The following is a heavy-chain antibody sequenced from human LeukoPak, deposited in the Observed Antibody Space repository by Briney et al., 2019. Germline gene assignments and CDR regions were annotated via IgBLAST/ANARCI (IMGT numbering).Heavy chain of an antibody. Sequence: SETLSLTCTVSGGSISSYYWSWIRQPPGKGLEWIGYIYYSGSTNYNPSLKSRVTISVDTSKNQFSLKLSSVTAADTAVYYCASTNVDSSGSYGVDYWGQGTLVTVSS. CDR2: IYYSGST. CDR1: GGSISSYY. V-gene: IGHV4-59*08. J-gene: IGHJ4*02. D-gene: IGHD6-19*01. CDR3: ASTNVDSSGSYGVDY.